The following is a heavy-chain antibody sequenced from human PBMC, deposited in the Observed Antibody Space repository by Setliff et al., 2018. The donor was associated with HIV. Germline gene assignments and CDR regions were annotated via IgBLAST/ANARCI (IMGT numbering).Heavy chain of an antibody. CDR3: AGSILTGYYTFGADY. CDR2: INPSGGST. J-gene: IGHJ4*02. Sequence: VKVSCKASGGTFSSYAISWVRQAPGQGLEWMGIINPSGGSTIYAQKFQGRVTMTRDTSTSTVYMELSSLRSEDTALYYCAGSILTGYYTFGADYWGQGTLVTVSS. V-gene: IGHV1-46*01. D-gene: IGHD3-9*01. CDR1: GGTFSSYA.